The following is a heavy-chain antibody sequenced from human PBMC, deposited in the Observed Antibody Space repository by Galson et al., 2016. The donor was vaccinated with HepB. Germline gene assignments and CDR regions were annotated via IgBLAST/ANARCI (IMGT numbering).Heavy chain of an antibody. V-gene: IGHV3-30-3*01. CDR1: GFTFSSHG. J-gene: IGHJ6*02. Sequence: SLRLSCAASGFTFSSHGMYWVRQAPGKGLEWVATLSSDGSNKYYADSVRGQFSLSRDHSNNTLSLQMNSLRPEDTAVYYCARGRGITDRYYYFYYGMDVWGQGTAVTVSS. CDR2: LSSDGSNK. D-gene: IGHD3-16*01. CDR3: ARGRGITDRYYYFYYGMDV.